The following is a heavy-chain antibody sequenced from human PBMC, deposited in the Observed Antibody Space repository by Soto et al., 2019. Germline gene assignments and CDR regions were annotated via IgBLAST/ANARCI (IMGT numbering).Heavy chain of an antibody. V-gene: IGHV1-18*01. CDR2: ISAYNGNT. CDR1: GYTFTSYG. Sequence: ASVKVSCKASGYTFTSYGISWVRQAPGQGLEWMGWISAYNGNTNYAQKLQGRVTMTTDTSTSTAYMELRSLRSDDTAVYYCARVTVTMVRGVSPRLDPWGQGTLVTVSS. D-gene: IGHD3-10*01. J-gene: IGHJ5*02. CDR3: ARVTVTMVRGVSPRLDP.